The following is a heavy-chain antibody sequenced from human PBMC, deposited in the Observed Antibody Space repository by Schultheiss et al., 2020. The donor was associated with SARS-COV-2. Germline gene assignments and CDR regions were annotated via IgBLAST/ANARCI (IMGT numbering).Heavy chain of an antibody. J-gene: IGHJ5*02. CDR3: ARDVLTIGTGTYPFP. D-gene: IGHD1-1*01. V-gene: IGHV4-4*02. CDR1: GGSISSSNW. Sequence: SETLSLTCAVSGGSISSSNWWSWVRQPPGKGLEWIGEIYHSGSTNYNPSLKSRVTISVDKSKNQFPLKLSSVTAADTAVYYCARDVLTIGTGTYPFPWGQGTLVTVSS. CDR2: IYHSGST.